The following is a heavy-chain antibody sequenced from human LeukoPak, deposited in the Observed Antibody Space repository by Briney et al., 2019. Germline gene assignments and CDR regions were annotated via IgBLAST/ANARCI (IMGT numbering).Heavy chain of an antibody. CDR3: ARDRYSSK. CDR2: IKEDGSEK. D-gene: IGHD6-19*01. J-gene: IGHJ1*01. CDR1: RFTFSRHW. Sequence: GALRDPFVDLRFTFSRHWKTRVRQAPGKGLEWVANIKEDGSEKYYVASVKCRFRISRDNAKNSLFLQMNSPRAEDTAVYYCARDRYSSKWGQGTLVTVSS. V-gene: IGHV3-7*01.